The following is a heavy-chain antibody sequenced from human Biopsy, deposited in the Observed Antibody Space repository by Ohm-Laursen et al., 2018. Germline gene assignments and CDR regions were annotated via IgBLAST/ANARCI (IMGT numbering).Heavy chain of an antibody. D-gene: IGHD2-2*01. Sequence: SQTLSLTCEVSGESFSDYYWSWIRQSPGKGLEWIGEVHHDGRANYNPSLKSRVTISGDMSKKQFSLKLSGVTAADTAVYYCARFIVPSLHCSNGVCPIRWFDPWGQGTLVTVFS. CDR1: GESFSDYY. CDR3: ARFIVPSLHCSNGVCPIRWFDP. CDR2: VHHDGRA. V-gene: IGHV4-34*01. J-gene: IGHJ5*02.